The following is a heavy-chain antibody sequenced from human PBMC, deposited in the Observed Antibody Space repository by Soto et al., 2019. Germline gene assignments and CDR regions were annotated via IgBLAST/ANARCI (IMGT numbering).Heavy chain of an antibody. J-gene: IGHJ4*02. Sequence: SLRLSCAASGFTFSSYGMHWVRQAPGKGPEWVAVISFDGSNKYYADSVKGRFTISRDNSKNTLYLQMNSLRAEDTAVYYCAKGYGNFDYWGQGTLVTVSS. D-gene: IGHD5-18*01. V-gene: IGHV3-30*18. CDR2: ISFDGSNK. CDR1: GFTFSSYG. CDR3: AKGYGNFDY.